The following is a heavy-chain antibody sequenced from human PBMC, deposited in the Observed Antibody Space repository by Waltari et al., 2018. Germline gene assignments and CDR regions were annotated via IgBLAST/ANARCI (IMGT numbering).Heavy chain of an antibody. V-gene: IGHV1-3*01. CDR1: GYTFTSYA. J-gene: IGHJ4*02. Sequence: QVQLVQSGAEVKKPGASVKVSCKASGYTFTSYAMHWVRQAPGQRLERMGWINAGKGNTKYSQKFQGRVTNTRDTSASTAYMELSSLRSEDTAVYYCARLGAGDWGQGTLVTVSS. CDR2: INAGKGNT. CDR3: ARLGAGD.